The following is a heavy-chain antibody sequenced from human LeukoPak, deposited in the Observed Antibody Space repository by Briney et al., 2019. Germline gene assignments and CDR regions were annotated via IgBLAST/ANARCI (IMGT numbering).Heavy chain of an antibody. J-gene: IGHJ4*02. D-gene: IGHD3-16*01. V-gene: IGHV4-61*05. CDR2: IYYSGST. CDR3: ARGSLFRFGTAIAFDY. CDR1: GGSISSSSYY. Sequence: PSETLSLTCTVSGGSISSSSYYWGWIRQPPGKGLEWIGYIYYSGSTNYNPSLKSRVTISVDTSKNQFSLKLSSVAAADTAVYYCARGSLFRFGTAIAFDYWGQGTLVTVSS.